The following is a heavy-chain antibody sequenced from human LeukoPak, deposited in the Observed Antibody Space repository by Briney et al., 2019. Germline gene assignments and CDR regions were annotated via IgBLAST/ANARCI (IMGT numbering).Heavy chain of an antibody. D-gene: IGHD3-9*01. CDR3: AVGTTGYPFDY. V-gene: IGHV4-61*02. CDR2: IYTSGST. Sequence: PSETLSLTCTVSGGSISSGSYYWSWIRQPAGKGLEWIGRIYTSGSTNYNPSLKSRVTISVDTSKNQFSLKLSSVTAADTAVYYCAVGTTGYPFDYWGQGTLVTVSS. J-gene: IGHJ4*02. CDR1: GGSISSGSYY.